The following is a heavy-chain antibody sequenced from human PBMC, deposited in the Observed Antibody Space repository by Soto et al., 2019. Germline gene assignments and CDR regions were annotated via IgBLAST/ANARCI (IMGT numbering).Heavy chain of an antibody. CDR3: AHRNTTLITDF. Sequence: QITLKESGPTLVKPTQTLTLTCTFSGFSLSTGRVLVGWVRQPPGKALEWLAFIYGNDDKRYSPSLQSRLTITKDTPKNQVVLTMTNMDPVDTAKYYCAHRNTTLITDFWGQGTLVTVSS. J-gene: IGHJ4*02. D-gene: IGHD1-1*01. CDR1: GFSLSTGRVL. CDR2: IYGNDDK. V-gene: IGHV2-5*01.